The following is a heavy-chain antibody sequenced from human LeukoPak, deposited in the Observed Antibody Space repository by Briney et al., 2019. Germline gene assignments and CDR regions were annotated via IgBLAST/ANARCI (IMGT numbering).Heavy chain of an antibody. V-gene: IGHV3-23*01. Sequence: GGSLRLSCAASGFTFSSYGMSWVRQAPGKGLEWVSAISGSGGSTYYADSVKGRFTISRDNAKNSLYLQMNSLRAEDTAVYYCARAPMVGEHDYWGQGTLVTVSS. J-gene: IGHJ4*02. CDR2: ISGSGGST. CDR1: GFTFSSYG. D-gene: IGHD1-26*01. CDR3: ARAPMVGEHDY.